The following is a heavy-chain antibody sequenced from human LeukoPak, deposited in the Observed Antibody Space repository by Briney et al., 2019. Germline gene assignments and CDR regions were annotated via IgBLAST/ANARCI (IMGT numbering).Heavy chain of an antibody. CDR2: ISYSGST. D-gene: IGHD2/OR15-2a*01. J-gene: IGHJ3*02. CDR3: ARPTYARYCNSVNCLDGFAI. V-gene: IGHV4-39*01. CDR1: GGSISNSGYF. Sequence: PSETLSLTCTVSGGSISNSGYFWGWIRQSPGKGLEWLGSISYSGSTYYNPSLKSRVTISVDTSKNQFSLTLSSVTAADTAVYYCARPTYARYCNSVNCLDGFAIWGQGTMVTISP.